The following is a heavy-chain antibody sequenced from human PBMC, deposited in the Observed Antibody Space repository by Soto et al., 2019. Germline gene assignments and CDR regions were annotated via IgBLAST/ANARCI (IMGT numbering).Heavy chain of an antibody. CDR2: IYHSGST. CDR3: ARGQVVAAQH. CDR1: GGSISSGGYS. D-gene: IGHD2-15*01. J-gene: IGHJ4*02. V-gene: IGHV4-30-2*01. Sequence: QLQLQESVSGLVKHSQTLSLTYAVSGGSISSGGYSWSWIRQPPGKGLEWIGYIYHSGSTYYNPSLKSRVTISVDRSKNQFSLKLSSVTAADTAVYYCARGQVVAAQHWGQGTLVTVSS.